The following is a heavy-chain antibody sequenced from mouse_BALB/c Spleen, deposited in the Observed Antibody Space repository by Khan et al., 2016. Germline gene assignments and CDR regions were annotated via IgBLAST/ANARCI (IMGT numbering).Heavy chain of an antibody. J-gene: IGHJ2*01. CDR2: INPSNGRT. Sequence: QVQLQQSGAELVKPGASVKLSCKASGYTFTSYWMHWVKQRPGQVLEWIGEINPSNGRTNYNEKFKSKATLTVDKSSRNAYMHIGSLPSEDSADYCGARSHEEYEADYWGQGTTLTVYS. CDR3: ARSHEEYEADY. CDR1: GYTFTSYW. D-gene: IGHD2-12*01. V-gene: IGHV1S81*02.